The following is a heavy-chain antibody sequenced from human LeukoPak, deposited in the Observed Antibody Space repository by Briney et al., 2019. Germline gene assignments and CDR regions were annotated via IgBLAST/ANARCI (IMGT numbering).Heavy chain of an antibody. CDR1: GGSISSGSYY. CDR2: IYTSGST. CDR3: ARGEGFIAAAASGRAFDI. Sequence: TSETLSLTCTVSGGSISSGSYYWSWIRQPAGKGLEWIGRIYTSGSTNYNPSLKSRVTISVDTSKNQFSLKLSSVTAADTAVYYCARGEGFIAAAASGRAFDIWGQGTMVTVSS. V-gene: IGHV4-61*02. J-gene: IGHJ3*02. D-gene: IGHD6-13*01.